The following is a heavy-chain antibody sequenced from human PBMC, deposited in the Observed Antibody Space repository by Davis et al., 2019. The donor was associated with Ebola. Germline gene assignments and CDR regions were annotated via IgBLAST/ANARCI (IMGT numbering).Heavy chain of an antibody. CDR1: GFTFSSYW. V-gene: IGHV3-7*01. D-gene: IGHD3-10*01. CDR3: ARVGRGYHYYGMDV. CDR2: IKQDGSEK. J-gene: IGHJ6*02. Sequence: GESLKISCAASGFTFSSYWMSWVRQAPGKGLEWVANIKQDGSEKYYVDSVKGRFTISRDNAKNSLSLQMNGLRAEDTAVYYCARVGRGYHYYGMDVWGRGTVVTVSS.